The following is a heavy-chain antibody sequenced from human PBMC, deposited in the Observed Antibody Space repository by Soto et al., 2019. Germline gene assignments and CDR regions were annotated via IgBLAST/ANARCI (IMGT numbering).Heavy chain of an antibody. CDR1: GGTCSSYA. Sequence: PGKLSGRATGGTCSSYASSWLRQAPGQGLEWMGGIIPIFGTANYAQKFQGRVTITADESTSTAYMELSSLRSEDTAVYYGARDTDMVTTRDYYGMDVWGQGTTVTVSS. V-gene: IGHV1-69*01. CDR3: ARDTDMVTTRDYYGMDV. D-gene: IGHD5-18*01. J-gene: IGHJ6*02. CDR2: IIPIFGTA.